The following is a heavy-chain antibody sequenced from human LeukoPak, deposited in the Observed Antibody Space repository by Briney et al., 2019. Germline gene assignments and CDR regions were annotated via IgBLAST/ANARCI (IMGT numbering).Heavy chain of an antibody. D-gene: IGHD6-19*01. CDR3: ARDGDKYSSGWYTFIYY. V-gene: IGHV1-69*01. Sequence: SVKVSCXASGGTFSSNAISWVRQAPGQGLEWMGGIIPMFGTANHAQKFQGRVTITAAESTSTAYMELSSLRSEDTAVYYCARDGDKYSSGWYTFIYYWGQGTLVTVSS. J-gene: IGHJ4*02. CDR1: GGTFSSNA. CDR2: IIPMFGTA.